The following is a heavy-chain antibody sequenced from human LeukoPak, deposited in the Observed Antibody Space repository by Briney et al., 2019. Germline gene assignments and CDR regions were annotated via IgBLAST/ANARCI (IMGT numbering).Heavy chain of an antibody. CDR2: ISAYNGNT. Sequence: ASVKVSCKASGYTFTSYYMHWVRQAPGQGLEWMGWISAYNGNTNYAQKLQGRVTMTTDTSTSTAYMELRSLRSDDTAVYYCARDNARSSSSKDPFDYWGQGTLVTVSS. CDR1: GYTFTSYY. J-gene: IGHJ4*02. D-gene: IGHD6-13*01. V-gene: IGHV1-18*04. CDR3: ARDNARSSSSKDPFDY.